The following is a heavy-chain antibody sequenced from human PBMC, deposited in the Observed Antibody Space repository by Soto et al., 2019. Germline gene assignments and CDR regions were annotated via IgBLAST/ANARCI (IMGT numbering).Heavy chain of an antibody. V-gene: IGHV3-48*01. CDR2: ISSSSTI. Sequence: EVQLVESGGDLVQPGGSLRLSCAASGFTFSTYSMNWVRQAPGKGLEWVSSISSSSTIYYADSVKGRFTISRDNVQNSLYLQMHSLRAEDTAVYYCARERGSGSPFDYWGQGTLVTVSS. D-gene: IGHD6-19*01. CDR3: ARERGSGSPFDY. J-gene: IGHJ4*02. CDR1: GFTFSTYS.